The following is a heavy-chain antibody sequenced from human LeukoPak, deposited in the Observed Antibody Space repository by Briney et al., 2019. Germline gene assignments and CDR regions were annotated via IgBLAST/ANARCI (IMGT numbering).Heavy chain of an antibody. CDR2: IKQDGSEK. J-gene: IGHJ4*02. V-gene: IGHV3-7*01. Sequence: GGSLRLSCAASGFTFSSYSMNWVRQAPGKGLEWVANIKQDGSEKYYVDSVKGRFTISRDNAKNSLYLQMNSLRAEDTAVYYCARCNRLAHYSSSEFDYWGQGTLVTVSS. CDR1: GFTFSSYS. CDR3: ARCNRLAHYSSSEFDY. D-gene: IGHD6-6*01.